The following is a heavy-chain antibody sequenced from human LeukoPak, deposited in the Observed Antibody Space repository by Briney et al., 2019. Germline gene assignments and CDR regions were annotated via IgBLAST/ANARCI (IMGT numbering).Heavy chain of an antibody. Sequence: GGSLRLSCAASGFTFSHYAMHWVRQAPGKGLEWVSVISYEGSKKYYADSVKGRFTISRDNSKNTVHLQMNSLSTEDTAVYYCAKDRAEATRRSLDYWGQGTLVTVSS. D-gene: IGHD1-26*01. CDR2: ISYEGSKK. CDR3: AKDRAEATRRSLDY. V-gene: IGHV3-30*04. J-gene: IGHJ4*02. CDR1: GFTFSHYA.